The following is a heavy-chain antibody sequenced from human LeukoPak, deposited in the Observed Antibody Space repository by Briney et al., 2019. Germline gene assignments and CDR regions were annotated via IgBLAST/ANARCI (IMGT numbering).Heavy chain of an antibody. V-gene: IGHV3-11*01. Sequence: GGSLRLSCAASGFTFSDYYMSWIRQAPGKGLEWVSYISSSGSTIYYADSVKGRFTISRDNAKNSMYLQMNSLRAEDTAVYYCAREVRGVVVPADTAVVLPIDYWGQGTLVTVSS. CDR3: AREVRGVVVPADTAVVLPIDY. CDR2: ISSSGSTI. CDR1: GFTFSDYY. D-gene: IGHD2-2*01. J-gene: IGHJ4*02.